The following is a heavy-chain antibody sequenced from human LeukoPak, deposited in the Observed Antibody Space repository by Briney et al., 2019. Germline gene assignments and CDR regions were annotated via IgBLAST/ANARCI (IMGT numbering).Heavy chain of an antibody. Sequence: GGSLRLSCVVSGFTVSSNYMSWVRQAPGKGLEWISYISGSSSTIFYADSVKGRFIISRDNSKNTLDLQMNSLRAEDTALYYCAQEGTEYISTWYANWGQGTLVTVSS. J-gene: IGHJ4*02. CDR1: GFTVSSNY. D-gene: IGHD6-13*01. V-gene: IGHV3-48*01. CDR3: AQEGTEYISTWYAN. CDR2: ISGSSSTI.